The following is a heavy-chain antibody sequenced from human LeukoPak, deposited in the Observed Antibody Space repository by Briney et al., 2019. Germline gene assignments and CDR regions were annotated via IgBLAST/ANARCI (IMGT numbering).Heavy chain of an antibody. V-gene: IGHV1-2*02. J-gene: IGHJ1*01. Sequence: GASVKVSCKASGYTFTGYDIHWVRQAPGQGLEWMGWINPNSGGTNYAQKFQGRVTMTRDTSISTAYMELSRLRADDTAVYYCARGSFSADAPLVLDYVHHWGQGTLVTDSS. CDR3: ARGSFSADAPLVLDYVHH. CDR1: GYTFTGYD. CDR2: INPNSGGT. D-gene: IGHD5-18*01.